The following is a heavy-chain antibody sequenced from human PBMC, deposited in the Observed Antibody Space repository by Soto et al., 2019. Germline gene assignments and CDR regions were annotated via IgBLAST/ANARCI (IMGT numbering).Heavy chain of an antibody. Sequence: GESLKISCQGSGYRFTSYWIAWVRQMPGKGLEWVGIIYPDDSDIKYSPSFQGQVTISADRSNSTAYLQWRSLKASDTAMYFCARHFDTSSYSNFDYWGQGPLVTVSS. CDR2: IYPDDSDI. J-gene: IGHJ4*02. D-gene: IGHD3-22*01. CDR1: GYRFTSYW. V-gene: IGHV5-51*01. CDR3: ARHFDTSSYSNFDY.